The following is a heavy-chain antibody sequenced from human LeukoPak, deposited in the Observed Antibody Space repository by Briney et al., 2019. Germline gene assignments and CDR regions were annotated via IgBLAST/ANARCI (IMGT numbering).Heavy chain of an antibody. CDR3: ARGLGHSSSEDFDY. CDR2: INHSGST. CDR1: GGSFSGYY. V-gene: IGHV4-34*01. J-gene: IGHJ4*02. Sequence: PSETLSLTCAVYGGSFSGYYWSWIRQPPGKGLEWIGEINHSGSTSYNPSLKSRVTISVDTSKNQFSLKLSSVTAADTAVYYCARGLGHSSSEDFDYWGQGTLVTVSS. D-gene: IGHD6-6*01.